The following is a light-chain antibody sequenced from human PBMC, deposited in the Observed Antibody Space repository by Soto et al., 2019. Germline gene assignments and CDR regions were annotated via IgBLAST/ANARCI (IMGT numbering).Light chain of an antibody. J-gene: IGLJ2*01. Sequence: QSALTQPASVSGSPGQSITISCTGTSSDVGGYNYVSWYLQHPGKAPKLMIYEVSNRPSGVSNRFSGSKSGNAASLTISGLQAEDEADYYCTSYTSNSTVVFGGRTKVTVL. CDR2: EVS. V-gene: IGLV2-14*01. CDR3: TSYTSNSTVV. CDR1: SSDVGGYNY.